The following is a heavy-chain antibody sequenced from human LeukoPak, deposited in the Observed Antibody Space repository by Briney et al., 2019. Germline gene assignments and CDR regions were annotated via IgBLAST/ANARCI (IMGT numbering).Heavy chain of an antibody. Sequence: PGGSLRLSCAASGFTFSSYSMNWVRQAPGKGLEWVSSISSSSSYIYYADSVKGRFTISRDNAKNSLYLQMNSLRAEDTAVYYCARDGRIAAAGKDYWGQGTLVTVSS. J-gene: IGHJ4*02. V-gene: IGHV3-21*01. D-gene: IGHD6-13*01. CDR1: GFTFSSYS. CDR3: ARDGRIAAAGKDY. CDR2: ISSSSSYI.